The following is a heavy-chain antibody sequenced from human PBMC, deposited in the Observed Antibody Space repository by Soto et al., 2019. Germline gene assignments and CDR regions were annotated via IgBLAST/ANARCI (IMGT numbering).Heavy chain of an antibody. CDR1: GFTFSSYA. Sequence: GGSLRLSCAASGFTFSSYAMHWVRQAPGKGLEWVAVISYDGSNKYYADSVKGRFTISRDNSKNTLYLQMNSLRAEDTAVYYCVSTSYQLLLSPGDYWGQGTLVTVSS. CDR2: ISYDGSNK. CDR3: VSTSYQLLLSPGDY. D-gene: IGHD2-2*01. J-gene: IGHJ4*02. V-gene: IGHV3-30-3*01.